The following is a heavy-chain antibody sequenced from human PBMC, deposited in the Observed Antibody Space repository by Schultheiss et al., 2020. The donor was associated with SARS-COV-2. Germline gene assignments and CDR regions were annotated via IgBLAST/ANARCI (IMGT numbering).Heavy chain of an antibody. CDR3: ARGTWELNY. D-gene: IGHD1-26*01. CDR2: IYSGGST. V-gene: IGHV3-53*01. Sequence: GGSLRLSCAVYGGSFSGYYWSWIRQPPGKGLEWVSVIYSGGSTYYADSVKGRFTISRDNSKNTLYLQMNSLRAEDTAVYYCARGTWELNYWGQGTLVTVSS. CDR1: GGSFSGYY. J-gene: IGHJ4*02.